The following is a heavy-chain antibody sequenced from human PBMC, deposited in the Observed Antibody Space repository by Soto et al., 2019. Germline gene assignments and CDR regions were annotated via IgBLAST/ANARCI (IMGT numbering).Heavy chain of an antibody. J-gene: IGHJ5*02. Sequence: EVQLVESGGGLVKPGGSLRLSCAASGFSFSSYSMNWVRQAPGKGLEWVSSISSSTNYINYADSVKGRFTISRDNAKKSLYLQMNSLRAEDTAVYYCARGYTGYCSGGTCYWFDPWGQGTLVTVSS. CDR2: ISSSTNYI. CDR1: GFSFSSYS. D-gene: IGHD2-15*01. V-gene: IGHV3-21*01. CDR3: ARGYTGYCSGGTCYWFDP.